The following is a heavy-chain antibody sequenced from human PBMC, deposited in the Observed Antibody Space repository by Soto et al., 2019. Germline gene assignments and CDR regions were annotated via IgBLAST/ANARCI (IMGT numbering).Heavy chain of an antibody. CDR3: AKDLFSAVSGRLDC. D-gene: IGHD6-19*01. CDR1: GFTFSSYG. V-gene: IGHV3-30*18. Sequence: SGGSLRLSCAASGFTFSSYGMHWVRQAPGKGLEWVAAISFEGSNKHYADSVKGRLTISRDNSKNTLYLQMNSLRTGDTAVYYCAKDLFSAVSGRLDCWGQGALVTVSS. J-gene: IGHJ4*02. CDR2: ISFEGSNK.